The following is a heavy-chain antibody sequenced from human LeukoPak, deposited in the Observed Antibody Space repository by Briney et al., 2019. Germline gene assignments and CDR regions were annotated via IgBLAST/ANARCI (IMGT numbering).Heavy chain of an antibody. CDR2: ISSSSSYI. J-gene: IGHJ3*02. CDR1: GFTFSSYS. D-gene: IGHD2-15*01. CDR3: ARDISYCSGGSCYSSAFDI. Sequence: GGSLRLSCAASGFTFSSYSMNWVRQAPGKGLEWVSSISSSSSYIYYADSVKGRFTISRDNANNSLYLQMNSLRAEDTAVYYCARDISYCSGGSCYSSAFDIWGQGTMVTVSS. V-gene: IGHV3-21*01.